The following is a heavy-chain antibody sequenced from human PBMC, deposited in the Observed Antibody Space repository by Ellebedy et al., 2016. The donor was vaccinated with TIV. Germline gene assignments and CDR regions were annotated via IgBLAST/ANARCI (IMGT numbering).Heavy chain of an antibody. J-gene: IGHJ6*02. CDR3: ARAGGYDSSGYSPYYGMDV. CDR2: INPNSGGT. Sequence: ASVKVSXXASGYTFTSYGISWVRQAPGQGLEWMGWINPNSGGTNYAQKFQGWVTMTRDTSISTAYMELSRLRSDDTAVYYCARAGGYDSSGYSPYYGMDVWGQGTTVTVSS. D-gene: IGHD3-22*01. CDR1: GYTFTSYG. V-gene: IGHV1-2*04.